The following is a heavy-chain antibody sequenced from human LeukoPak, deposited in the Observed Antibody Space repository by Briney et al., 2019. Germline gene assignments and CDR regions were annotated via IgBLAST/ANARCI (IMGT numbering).Heavy chain of an antibody. V-gene: IGHV4-31*03. J-gene: IGHJ3*02. CDR2: IYYSGST. Sequence: SETLSLTCTVSGGSISSGGYYWSWIRQHPGKGLEWIGYIYYSGSTYYNPSLKSRVTISVDTSKNQFSLKLSSVTAADTAVYYCARDKGSGSDSAFDIWGQGTMVTVSS. CDR3: ARDKGSGSDSAFDI. CDR1: GGSISSGGYY. D-gene: IGHD5-12*01.